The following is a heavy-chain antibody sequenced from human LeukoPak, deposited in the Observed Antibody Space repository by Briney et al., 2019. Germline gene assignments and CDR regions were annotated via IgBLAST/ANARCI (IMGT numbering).Heavy chain of an antibody. J-gene: IGHJ4*02. V-gene: IGHV3-43*01. D-gene: IGHD3-22*01. CDR3: VKDLSYETSGSFFDY. CDR2: ISWDGTT. CDR1: GFTFEDYT. Sequence: GGSLRLSCAASGFTFEDYTMRWVRQAPGKTLEWVSLISWDGTTYYTDSVKGRFTISRDNSKDSLYLQMDTLRSEDTAFYYCVKDLSYETSGSFFDYWGQGTLVTVS.